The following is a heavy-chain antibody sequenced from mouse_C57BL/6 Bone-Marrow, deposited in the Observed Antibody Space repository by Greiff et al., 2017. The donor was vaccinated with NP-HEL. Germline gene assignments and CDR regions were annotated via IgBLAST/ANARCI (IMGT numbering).Heavy chain of an antibody. CDR2: IHPNSGST. CDR1: GYTFTSYW. J-gene: IGHJ3*01. Sequence: VQLQQPGAELVKPGASVKLSCKASGYTFTSYWMHWVKQRPGQGLEWIGMIHPNSGSTNYNEKFKSKATLTVDKSSSTAYMQLRSLTSEDAAVYYCARVKRDFAYWGQGTLVTVSA. CDR3: ARVKRDFAY. V-gene: IGHV1-64*01.